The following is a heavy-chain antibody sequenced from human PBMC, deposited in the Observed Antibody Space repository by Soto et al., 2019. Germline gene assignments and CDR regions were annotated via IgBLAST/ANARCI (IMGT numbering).Heavy chain of an antibody. CDR2: INHSGST. J-gene: IGHJ6*03. CDR3: ARLGIAARPLGWYYYYMDV. Sequence: SETLSLTCAVYGGSFSGYYWSWIRQPPGKGLEWIGEINHSGSTNYNPSLKSRVTISVDTSKNQFSLKLSSVTAADTAVYYCARLGIAARPLGWYYYYMDVWGKGTTVTVSS. D-gene: IGHD6-6*01. V-gene: IGHV4-34*01. CDR1: GGSFSGYY.